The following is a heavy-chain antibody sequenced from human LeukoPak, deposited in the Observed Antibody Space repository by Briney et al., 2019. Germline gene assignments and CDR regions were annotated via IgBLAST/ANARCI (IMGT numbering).Heavy chain of an antibody. V-gene: IGHV3-21*01. CDR3: ASVAAAGTDIDY. CDR2: ISSSSSYI. CDR1: GFTFSSYS. Sequence: GGSLRLSCAASGFTFSSYSMNWVRQAPGKGLEWVSSISSSSSYIYYADSVKGRFTISRDNAKNSLYLQMNSLRAEDTAVYYCASVAAAGTDIDYWGQGTLVTVSS. D-gene: IGHD6-13*01. J-gene: IGHJ4*02.